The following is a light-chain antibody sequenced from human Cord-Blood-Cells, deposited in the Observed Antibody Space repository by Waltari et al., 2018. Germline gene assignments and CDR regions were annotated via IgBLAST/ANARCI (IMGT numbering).Light chain of an antibody. CDR2: AAS. V-gene: IGKV1-9*01. J-gene: IGKJ2*01. CDR3: QQLNSYPHT. CDR1: QGISSY. Sequence: IQLTQSPSSLSASVGDRVTITCRGSQGISSYLAWYQQKPGKAPKLLVYAASTLQSGVPSRFSGSGSGTDFTLTISSLQPEDFATYYCQQLNSYPHTFGQGTKLEIK.